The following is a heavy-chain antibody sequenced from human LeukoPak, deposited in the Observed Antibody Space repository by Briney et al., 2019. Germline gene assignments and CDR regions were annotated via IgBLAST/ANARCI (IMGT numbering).Heavy chain of an antibody. CDR3: ARVWRYSSSWYYFDY. J-gene: IGHJ4*01. CDR1: GYTFTGYY. D-gene: IGHD6-13*01. V-gene: IGHV1-2*02. CDR2: INPNSGGT. Sequence: GASVKVSCKASGYTFTGYYMHWVRQAPGQGLEWMGWINPNSGGTNYAQKFQGRVTMTRDTSISTAYMELSRLRSDDTAVYYCARVWRYSSSWYYFDYWGQGTLVTVSS.